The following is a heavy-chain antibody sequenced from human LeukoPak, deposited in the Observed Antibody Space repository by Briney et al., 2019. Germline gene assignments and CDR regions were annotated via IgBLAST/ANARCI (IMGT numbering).Heavy chain of an antibody. CDR2: ISGSGGST. D-gene: IGHD3-3*01. V-gene: IGHV3-23*01. CDR3: AKALPIYFSPSNWFDP. CDR1: GFTFSSYG. J-gene: IGHJ5*02. Sequence: GGSLRLSCAASGFTFSSYGMSWVRQAPGKGLEWVSAISGSGGSTYYADSVKGRFTISRDNSKNTLYLQMNNLRAEDTSIYYCAKALPIYFSPSNWFDPWGQGTLVTVSS.